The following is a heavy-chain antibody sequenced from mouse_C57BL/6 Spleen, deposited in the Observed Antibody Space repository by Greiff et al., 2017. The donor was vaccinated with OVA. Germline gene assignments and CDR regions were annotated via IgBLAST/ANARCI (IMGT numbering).Heavy chain of an antibody. V-gene: IGHV14-3*01. Sequence: EVQLQQSVAELVRPGASVKLSCTASGFNIKNTYMHWVKQRPEQGLEWIGRIDPANGNTKYAPKFQGKATITADTSSNTAYLPLSSLTSEDTAIYYCARDRYYGSSSSRYAMDYWGQGTSVTVSS. CDR3: ARDRYYGSSSSRYAMDY. CDR1: GFNIKNTY. D-gene: IGHD1-1*01. CDR2: IDPANGNT. J-gene: IGHJ4*01.